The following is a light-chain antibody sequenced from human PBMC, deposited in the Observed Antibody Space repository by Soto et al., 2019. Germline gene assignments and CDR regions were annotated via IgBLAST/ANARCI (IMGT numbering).Light chain of an antibody. V-gene: IGKV3-11*01. CDR3: QQRNRSPET. CDR1: QSVGSH. J-gene: IGKJ2*01. CDR2: DSS. Sequence: DIVLTQSPATLSLSPGERAILSCRASQSVGSHLAWYQQKPGQAPRLLIYDSSNRATGIPVRFSGSGSVTDFILTISRLEPEDFAVYFCQQRNRSPETFGQGTKLEIK.